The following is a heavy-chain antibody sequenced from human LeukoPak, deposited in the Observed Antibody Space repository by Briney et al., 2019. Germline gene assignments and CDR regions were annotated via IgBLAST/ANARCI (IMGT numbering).Heavy chain of an antibody. Sequence: ASVKVSCKASGGTFSSYAISWVRQAPGQGLEWMGGIIPIFGTANYAQKFQGRVTITADESTSTAYMELSSLRSEDTAVYYCARGANWNDAFDIWGQGTMVTVSS. CDR3: ARGANWNDAFDI. D-gene: IGHD1-1*01. CDR2: IIPIFGTA. V-gene: IGHV1-69*13. CDR1: GGTFSSYA. J-gene: IGHJ3*02.